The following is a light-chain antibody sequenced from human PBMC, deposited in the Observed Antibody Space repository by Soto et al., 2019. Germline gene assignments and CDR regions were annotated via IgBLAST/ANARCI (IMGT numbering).Light chain of an antibody. CDR1: QSVSSSY. Sequence: EIVLTQSPGTLSLSPGERATLSCRASQSVSSSYLAWYQQKPGRAPRLPIDGASSRATGIPDRFSGSGSGTDFTFTISRLEPEDFAVYYCQQYGNSRGTFGQGTKVEIK. CDR3: QQYGNSRGT. CDR2: GAS. V-gene: IGKV3-20*01. J-gene: IGKJ1*01.